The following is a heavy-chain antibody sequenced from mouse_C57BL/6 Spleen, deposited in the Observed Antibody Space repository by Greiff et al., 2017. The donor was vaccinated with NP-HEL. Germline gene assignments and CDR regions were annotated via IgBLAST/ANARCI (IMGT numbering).Heavy chain of an antibody. CDR2: SRNKANDYTT. CDR3: ARDEPPYYAMDY. CDR1: GFTFSDFY. J-gene: IGHJ4*01. Sequence: EVMLVESGGGLVQSGRSLRLSCATSGFTFSDFYMEWVRQAPGKGLEWIAASRNKANDYTTEYSASVKGRFIVSRDTSQSILYLQMNALRAEDTAIYYCARDEPPYYAMDYWGQGTSVTVSS. V-gene: IGHV7-1*01.